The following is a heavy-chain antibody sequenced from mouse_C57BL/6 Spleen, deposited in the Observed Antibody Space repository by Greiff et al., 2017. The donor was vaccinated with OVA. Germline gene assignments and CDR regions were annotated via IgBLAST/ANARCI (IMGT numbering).Heavy chain of an antibody. CDR1: GFNIKDYY. J-gene: IGHJ2*01. D-gene: IGHD1-1*01. Sequence: VQLQQSGAELVKPGASVKLSCTASGFNIKDYYMHWVKQRTEQGLEWIGRIDPEDGETKYAPNFPGKATITADTSSNTAYLQLSSLTSEDTAVSYCARSGITTVVGTDYFDYWGQGTTLTVSS. V-gene: IGHV14-2*01. CDR3: ARSGITTVVGTDYFDY. CDR2: IDPEDGET.